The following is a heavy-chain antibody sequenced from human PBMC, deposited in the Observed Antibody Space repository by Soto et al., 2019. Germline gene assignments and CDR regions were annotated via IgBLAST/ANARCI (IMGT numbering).Heavy chain of an antibody. CDR2: ISSSTI. CDR1: GFTFSSYS. J-gene: IGHJ4*02. CDR3: ARGSGSLY. Sequence: EVQLVESGGGLVQPGGSLRLSCAASGFTFSSYSMNWVRQAPGKGLEWVSYISSSTIYYADSVKGRFTSSRDHAKNSLYLQMNSLRDEDTAVYYCARGSGSLYWGQGTLVTVSS. V-gene: IGHV3-48*02. D-gene: IGHD1-26*01.